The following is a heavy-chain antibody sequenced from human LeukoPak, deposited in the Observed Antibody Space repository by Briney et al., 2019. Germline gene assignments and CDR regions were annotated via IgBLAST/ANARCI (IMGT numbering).Heavy chain of an antibody. V-gene: IGHV3-30*02. D-gene: IGHD3-10*01. Sequence: EPGGSLRLSCAASGSTFSSNGIYWVRQAPGKGLEWVAFIPYDGSNNYYVDSMKRRITISRDTSKNTLYLQMIRLIAEDTAVYYCAKESSASYYFDYWGQGTLVTVST. CDR1: GSTFSSNG. CDR2: IPYDGSNN. CDR3: AKESSASYYFDY. J-gene: IGHJ4*02.